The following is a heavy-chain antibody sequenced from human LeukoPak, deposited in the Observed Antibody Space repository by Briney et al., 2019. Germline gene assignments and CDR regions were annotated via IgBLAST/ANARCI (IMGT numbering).Heavy chain of an antibody. CDR1: GFTFSSYG. V-gene: IGHV3-30*02. Sequence: GGSLRLSCAASGFTFSSYGMHWVRQAPGKGLERVAFIRYDGSNKYYADSVKGRFTISRDNSKNTLYLQMNSLRAEDTAVYYCAKDRGYSYVYYFDYWGQGTLVTVSS. D-gene: IGHD5-18*01. J-gene: IGHJ4*02. CDR2: IRYDGSNK. CDR3: AKDRGYSYVYYFDY.